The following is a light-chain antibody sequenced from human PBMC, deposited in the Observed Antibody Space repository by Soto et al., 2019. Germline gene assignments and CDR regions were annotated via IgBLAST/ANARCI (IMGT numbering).Light chain of an antibody. Sequence: QSVLTQPASVSGYPGQSITISCTGTSSDVGGYHYVSWYQQHPGKAPKLMIYDVGNRPSGVSNRFSGSKSGNTASLTISGLQAEDEADYYCSSYTSSSTVVFGGGTKLTVL. CDR2: DVG. V-gene: IGLV2-14*01. J-gene: IGLJ2*01. CDR3: SSYTSSSTVV. CDR1: SSDVGGYHY.